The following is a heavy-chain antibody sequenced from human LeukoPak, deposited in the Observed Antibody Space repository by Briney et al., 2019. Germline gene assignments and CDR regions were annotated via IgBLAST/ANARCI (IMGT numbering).Heavy chain of an antibody. Sequence: PGGSLRLSCAASGFTFGDSYMNWIRQAPGKGPEWVSYISGSSGDTNYIDSVRGRFTVSRDNAKKSLYLQMNSLRAEDTAVYYCARDRGRGSSHNDYWGQGILVTVSS. V-gene: IGHV3-11*05. CDR2: ISGSSGDT. J-gene: IGHJ4*02. CDR3: ARDRGRGSSHNDY. D-gene: IGHD2-15*01. CDR1: GFTFGDSY.